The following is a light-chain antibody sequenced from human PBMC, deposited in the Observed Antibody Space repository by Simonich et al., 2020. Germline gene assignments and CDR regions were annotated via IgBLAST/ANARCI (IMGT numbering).Light chain of an antibody. J-gene: IGKJ3*01. CDR3: QQYDNLPFT. Sequence: DIQMTQSPSSLSASVGDRVNITCQASQDISNYLNWYQQKPGKAPKLLIYDASNLETGVQSRFSGSGSGTDFTFTISSLQPEDIATYYCQQYDNLPFTFGPGTKVDIK. CDR2: DAS. V-gene: IGKV1-33*01. CDR1: QDISNY.